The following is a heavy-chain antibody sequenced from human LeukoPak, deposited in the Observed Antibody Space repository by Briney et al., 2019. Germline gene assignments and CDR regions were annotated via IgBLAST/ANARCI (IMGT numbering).Heavy chain of an antibody. CDR2: IWYDGSNK. CDR1: GFTFSSYG. D-gene: IGHD6-6*01. CDR3: ARDPRRYSSSAGHFDY. J-gene: IGHJ4*02. Sequence: GGSLRLSCAASGFTFSSYGMHWVRQAPGKGLEWVAVIWYDGSNKYYADFVKGRFTISRDNSKNTLYLQMNSLRAEDTAVYYCARDPRRYSSSAGHFDYWGQGTLVTVSS. V-gene: IGHV3-33*01.